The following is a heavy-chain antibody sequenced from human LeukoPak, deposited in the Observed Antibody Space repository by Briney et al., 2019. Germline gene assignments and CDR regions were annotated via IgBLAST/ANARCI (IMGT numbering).Heavy chain of an antibody. Sequence: PSETLSLNCAVYGGSFSGYYWSWIRQPPGKGLEWIGEINHSGSTNYNPSLKRRVTISVDTSKNQFSLKLSSVTAADTAVYYCARHKDYYYSYMDVWGKGTTVTISS. V-gene: IGHV4-34*01. J-gene: IGHJ6*03. CDR1: GGSFSGYY. CDR2: INHSGST. CDR3: ARHKDYYYSYMDV.